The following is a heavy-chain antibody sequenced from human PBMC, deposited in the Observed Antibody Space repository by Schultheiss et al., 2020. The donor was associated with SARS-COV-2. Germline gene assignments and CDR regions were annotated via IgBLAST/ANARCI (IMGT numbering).Heavy chain of an antibody. CDR1: GFTFSSYG. J-gene: IGHJ3*02. V-gene: IGHV3-33*08. CDR2: IWYDGSNK. D-gene: IGHD1-1*01. Sequence: GGSLRLSCAASGFTFSSYGMHWVRQAPGKGLEWVAVIWYDGSNKYYADSVKGRFTISRDNSKNTLYLQMNSLRAEDTAVYYCASDAKGTTQYAFDMWGLGTMVTVSS. CDR3: ASDAKGTTQYAFDM.